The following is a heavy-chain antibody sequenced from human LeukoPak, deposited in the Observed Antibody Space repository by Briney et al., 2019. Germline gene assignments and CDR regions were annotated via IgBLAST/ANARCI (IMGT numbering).Heavy chain of an antibody. CDR2: ISGSGGST. J-gene: IGHJ4*02. V-gene: IGHV3-23*01. D-gene: IGHD1-26*01. CDR3: AKGSLPSDY. Sequence: GGSLRLXCAASGFTFSSYAMSWVRRAPGKGLESVSAISGSGGSTYYADSVKGRFTISRDNSKNTLYLQMNSLRAEDTAVYYCAKGSLPSDYWGQGTLVTVSS. CDR1: GFTFSSYA.